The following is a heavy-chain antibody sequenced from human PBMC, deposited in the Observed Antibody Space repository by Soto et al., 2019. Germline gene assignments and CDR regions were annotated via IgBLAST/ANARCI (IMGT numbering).Heavy chain of an antibody. V-gene: IGHV1-18*01. CDR3: AREGEQQLDPYYYYYMDV. CDR2: ISAYNGNT. D-gene: IGHD6-13*01. J-gene: IGHJ6*03. CDR1: GYTFTSYG. Sequence: QVPLVQSGAEVKKPGASVKVSCKASGYTFTSYGISWVRQAPGQGLEWMGWISAYNGNTNYAQKLQGRVTMTTDTSTSTAYMELRSLRSDDTVVYYCAREGEQQLDPYYYYYMDVWGKGTTVTVSS.